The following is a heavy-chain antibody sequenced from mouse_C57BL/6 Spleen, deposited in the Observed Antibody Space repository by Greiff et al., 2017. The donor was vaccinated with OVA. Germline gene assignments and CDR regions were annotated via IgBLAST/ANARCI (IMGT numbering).Heavy chain of an antibody. J-gene: IGHJ4*01. CDR3: ARYDGYLYYAMDY. D-gene: IGHD2-2*01. V-gene: IGHV1-22*01. CDR1: GYTFTDYN. Sequence: VQLQQSGPELVKPGASVKMSCKASGYTFTDYNMHWVKQSHGKSLEWIGYINPNNGGTSYNQKFKGKATLTVNKSSSTAYMELRSLTSEDSAVYYCARYDGYLYYAMDYWGQGTSVTVSS. CDR2: INPNNGGT.